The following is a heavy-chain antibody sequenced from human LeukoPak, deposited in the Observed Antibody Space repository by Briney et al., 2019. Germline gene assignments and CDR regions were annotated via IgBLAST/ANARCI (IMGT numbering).Heavy chain of an antibody. D-gene: IGHD3-3*01. V-gene: IGHV3-23*01. Sequence: GRSLRLSCAASGFTFSSYGMHWVRQAPGKGLEWVSAISGSGGSTYYADSVKGRFTISRDNSKNTLYLQMNSLRAEDTAVYYCAKDQNVRFLSAFDIWGQGTMVTVSS. CDR2: ISGSGGST. CDR1: GFTFSSYG. J-gene: IGHJ3*02. CDR3: AKDQNVRFLSAFDI.